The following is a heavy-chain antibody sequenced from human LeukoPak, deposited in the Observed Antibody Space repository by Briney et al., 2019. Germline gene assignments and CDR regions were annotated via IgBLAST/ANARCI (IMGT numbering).Heavy chain of an antibody. V-gene: IGHV1-8*03. CDR2: MNPNSGNT. Sequence: GASVKVSCKASGYTFTGYYMHWVRQAPGQGLEWMGWMNPNSGNTGYAQKFQGRVTITRNTSISTAYMELSSLRSEDTAVYYCARGPRGRWPSLVDYWGQGTLVTVSS. D-gene: IGHD3-10*01. J-gene: IGHJ4*02. CDR3: ARGPRGRWPSLVDY. CDR1: GYTFTGYY.